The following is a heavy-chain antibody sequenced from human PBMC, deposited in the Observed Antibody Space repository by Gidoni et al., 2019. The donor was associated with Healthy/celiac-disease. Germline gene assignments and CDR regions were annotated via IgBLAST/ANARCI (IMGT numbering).Heavy chain of an antibody. V-gene: IGHV3-30-3*01. Sequence: QVQLVESGGGVVQPGRSLRLSCAASGFTFSSYAMHWVRQAPGKGLEWVAVISYDGSNKYYADYVKGRFTISRDNSKNTLYLQMNSLRAEETAVYYCARSSVVVVVAATPGDYWGQGTLVTVSS. CDR3: ARSSVVVVVAATPGDY. CDR1: GFTFSSYA. CDR2: ISYDGSNK. J-gene: IGHJ4*02. D-gene: IGHD2-15*01.